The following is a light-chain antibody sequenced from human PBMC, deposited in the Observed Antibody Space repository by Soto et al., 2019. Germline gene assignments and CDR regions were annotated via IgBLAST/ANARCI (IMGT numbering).Light chain of an antibody. CDR1: QSISSW. CDR3: QQYNSYSRT. Sequence: DIQMPQSPSTLSASVGDRVTITCRASQSISSWLAWYQQKPGKAPKLLIYKAASLESGVPSRFSVSGSGTEFTLTISSLQPDDVATYYCQQYNSYSRTFGQGTNVEIK. V-gene: IGKV1-5*03. CDR2: KAA. J-gene: IGKJ1*01.